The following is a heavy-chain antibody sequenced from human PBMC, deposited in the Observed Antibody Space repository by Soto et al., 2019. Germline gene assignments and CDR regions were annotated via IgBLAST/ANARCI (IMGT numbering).Heavy chain of an antibody. D-gene: IGHD4-17*01. J-gene: IGHJ6*02. V-gene: IGHV3-48*03. CDR1: GFAFGFYE. CDR3: VRDGYGDPYYYYGMDV. Sequence: EVQLLESGGDLVQPGGSLRLSCAASGFAFGFYEMNWVRQAPGKGLEWISYISTGGDATYYADSVKGRFTISRDNARNSLYVQMNSLRAEDTAVYYCVRDGYGDPYYYYGMDVWCQGTTVTVSS. CDR2: ISTGGDAT.